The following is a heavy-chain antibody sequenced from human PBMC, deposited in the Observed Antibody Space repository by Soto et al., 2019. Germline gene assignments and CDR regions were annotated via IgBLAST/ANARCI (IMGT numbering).Heavy chain of an antibody. CDR1: GGSISSGGYS. CDR2: IYHSGST. Sequence: LSLTCAVSGGSISSGGYSWSWIRQPPGKGLEWIGYIYHSGSTYYNPSLKSRVTISVDRSKNQFSLKLSSVTAADTAVYYCARGITGTYDYFDIWGQGTMVTVSS. V-gene: IGHV4-30-2*01. J-gene: IGHJ3*02. CDR3: ARGITGTYDYFDI. D-gene: IGHD1-20*01.